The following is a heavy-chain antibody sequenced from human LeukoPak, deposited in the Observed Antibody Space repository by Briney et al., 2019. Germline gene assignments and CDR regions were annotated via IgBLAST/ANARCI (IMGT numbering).Heavy chain of an antibody. Sequence: GRSLRLSCAASGFTFSSYAMHWVRQAPGKGLEWVAVISYDGSNKYYADSVKGRFTISRDNSKNTLYLQMNSLRAEDTAVYYCAKQEDTMVYAIFDYWGQGTLVTVSS. J-gene: IGHJ4*02. V-gene: IGHV3-30-3*02. CDR2: ISYDGSNK. CDR1: GFTFSSYA. CDR3: AKQEDTMVYAIFDY. D-gene: IGHD2-8*01.